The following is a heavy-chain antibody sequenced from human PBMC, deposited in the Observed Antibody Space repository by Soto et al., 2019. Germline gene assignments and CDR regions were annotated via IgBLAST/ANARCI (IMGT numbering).Heavy chain of an antibody. CDR1: GYSFTSYW. J-gene: IGHJ5*02. CDR3: ARGYCTTTICDPWLDP. CDR2: IYPGDSHT. D-gene: IGHD2-2*01. Sequence: LGESLKISCTGIGYSFTSYWIGWVSQMPGKGLEWMGIIYPGDSHTRYSPSFQGQVTISADKSITTAYLQWSSLKAPDTAMYYCARGYCTTTICDPWLDPWGQGTLVPVSS. V-gene: IGHV5-51*01.